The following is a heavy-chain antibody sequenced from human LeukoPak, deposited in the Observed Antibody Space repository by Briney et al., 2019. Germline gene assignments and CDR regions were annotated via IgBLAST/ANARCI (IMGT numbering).Heavy chain of an antibody. V-gene: IGHV1-8*02. CDR1: GYTFTSYY. CDR3: ARSLVVVTAALGLHYYYGMDV. J-gene: IGHJ6*02. CDR2: MNPNSGNT. D-gene: IGHD2-21*02. Sequence: GASVKVSCKASGYTFTSYYMHWVRQATGQGLEWMGWMNPNSGNTGYAQKFQGRVTMTRNTSISTAYMELSSLRSEDTAVYYCARSLVVVTAALGLHYYYGMDVWGQGTTVTVSS.